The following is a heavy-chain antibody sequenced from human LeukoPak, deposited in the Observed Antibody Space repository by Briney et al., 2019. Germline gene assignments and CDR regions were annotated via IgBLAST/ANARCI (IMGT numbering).Heavy chain of an antibody. CDR2: ILSTGTT. J-gene: IGHJ5*02. CDR3: ATVKYDYGDPVGWFDP. Sequence: PGGSLRLSCAASGFTFSNAWMSWVRQAPGKGLEWVSHILSTGTTYYADSMRGRFTISRDNSKNTLYLLMTSLRADDTAVYYCATVKYDYGDPVGWFDPWAREPWSPSPQ. V-gene: IGHV3-53*01. D-gene: IGHD4-17*01. CDR1: GFTFSNAW.